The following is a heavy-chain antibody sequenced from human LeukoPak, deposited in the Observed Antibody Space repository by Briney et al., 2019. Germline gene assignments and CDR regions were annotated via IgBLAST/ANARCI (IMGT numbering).Heavy chain of an antibody. CDR2: IYYSGST. D-gene: IGHD6-19*01. J-gene: IGHJ4*02. CDR3: ARLPLPGYSTGWYDFDY. V-gene: IGHV4-61*01. Sequence: LETLSLTCTVSGGSVSSGSYYWSWIRQPPGKGLEWIGYIYYSGSTNYNPSLKSRVTISVDTSKNQFSLKLSSVTAADTAVYYCARLPLPGYSTGWYDFDYWGQGTLVTVSS. CDR1: GGSVSSGSYY.